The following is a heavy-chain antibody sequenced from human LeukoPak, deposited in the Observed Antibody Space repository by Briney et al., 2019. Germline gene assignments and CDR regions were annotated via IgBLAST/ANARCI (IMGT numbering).Heavy chain of an antibody. CDR3: ARGMAVAGTRDY. CDR1: GGSFRGYY. J-gene: IGHJ4*02. Sequence: SETLSLTCAVYGGSFRGYYWSWMRQPPGKGLEWIGEINHSGSTNYNPSLKSRVTISVDTSKNQFSLKLSSVTATDTAVYYCARGMAVAGTRDYWGQGTLVTVSS. CDR2: INHSGST. D-gene: IGHD6-19*01. V-gene: IGHV4-34*01.